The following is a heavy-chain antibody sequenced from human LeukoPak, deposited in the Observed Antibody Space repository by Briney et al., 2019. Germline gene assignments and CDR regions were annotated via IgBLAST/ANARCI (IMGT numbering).Heavy chain of an antibody. Sequence: SETLSLTCTVSGGSISSYYWSWIRQPPGKGLEWIGYIYYSGSTNYNPSLKSRVTISVDTSKNQFSLKLSSVTAADTAVYYCARGRGWDIVVVPAAPGNWFDPWGQGTLVTVSS. CDR2: IYYSGST. CDR3: ARGRGWDIVVVPAAPGNWFDP. J-gene: IGHJ5*02. V-gene: IGHV4-59*12. CDR1: GGSISSYY. D-gene: IGHD2-2*01.